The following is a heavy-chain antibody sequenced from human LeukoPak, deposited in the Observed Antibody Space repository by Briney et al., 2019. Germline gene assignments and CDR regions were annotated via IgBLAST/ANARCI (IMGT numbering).Heavy chain of an antibody. V-gene: IGHV3-7*01. D-gene: IGHD6-19*01. CDR2: IKQDGSEK. J-gene: IGHJ5*02. CDR1: GFTFSSYW. CDR3: AGDRSSGWYYWFDP. Sequence: GGSLRLSCAASGFTFSSYWMSWVRQAPGKGLEWVANIKQDGSEKYYVDSVKGRFTISRDNAKNSLYLQMNSLRAEDTAVYYCAGDRSSGWYYWFDPWGQGTLVTVSS.